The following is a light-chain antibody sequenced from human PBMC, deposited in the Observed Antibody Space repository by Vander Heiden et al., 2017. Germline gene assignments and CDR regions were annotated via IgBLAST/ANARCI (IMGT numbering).Light chain of an antibody. J-gene: IGLJ2*01. CDR1: SSNIGNNY. CDR2: DNN. Sequence: SVLTQPPSVSAAPGQKVTISCSGSSSNIGNNYVSWYQQLPGTAPKLLIYDNNKRPSGIPDRFSGSKSGTSATLGITGLQTGDEADYYCGTWDSSLSEGVFGGGTKLTVL. CDR3: GTWDSSLSEGV. V-gene: IGLV1-51*01.